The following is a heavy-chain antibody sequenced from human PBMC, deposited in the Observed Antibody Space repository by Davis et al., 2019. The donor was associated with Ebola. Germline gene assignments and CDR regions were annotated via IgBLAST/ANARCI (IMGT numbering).Heavy chain of an antibody. CDR2: FGAAGDT. CDR3: ARAGFGSTWFDC. J-gene: IGHJ5*01. CDR1: GFTFRSYD. Sequence: GESLKISCAASGFTFRSYDMHWVRQATGKGLEWVSVFGAAGDTYYPVSVKGRFTISRENAKNSLYLLMNSLRAEDTAVYYCARAGFGSTWFDCWGQGILVTVSS. V-gene: IGHV3-13*01. D-gene: IGHD6-13*01.